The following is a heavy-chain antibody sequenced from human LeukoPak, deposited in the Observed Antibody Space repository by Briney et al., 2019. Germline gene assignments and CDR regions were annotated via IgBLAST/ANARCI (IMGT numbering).Heavy chain of an antibody. Sequence: PGGSLRLSCAASGFTFSSYGMLWVRQAPGKGLECVAVISYDGSNKYYADSVKGRFTISRDNSKNTLYLQMNSLRAEDTAVYYCAKGRSSGWAPFDYWGQGTLVTVSS. CDR2: ISYDGSNK. CDR1: GFTFSSYG. CDR3: AKGRSSGWAPFDY. V-gene: IGHV3-30*18. J-gene: IGHJ4*02. D-gene: IGHD6-19*01.